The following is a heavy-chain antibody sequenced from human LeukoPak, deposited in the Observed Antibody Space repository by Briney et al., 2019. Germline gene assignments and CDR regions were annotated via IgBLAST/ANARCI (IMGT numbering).Heavy chain of an antibody. CDR3: ARGQVNARSRFDP. V-gene: IGHV4-34*01. J-gene: IGHJ5*02. CDR2: IYHTGST. CDR1: GGSFSGHY. D-gene: IGHD3-22*01. Sequence: PSETLSLTCAVYGGSFSGHYWSWIRQPPGKGLEWIREIYHTGSTNYNPSLKSRVTISVDTSKNQFSLKLSSVTAADTAVYYCARGQVNARSRFDPWGQGTLVTVSS.